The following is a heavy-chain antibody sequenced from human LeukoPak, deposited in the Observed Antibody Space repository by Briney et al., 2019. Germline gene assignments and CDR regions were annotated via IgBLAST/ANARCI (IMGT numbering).Heavy chain of an antibody. D-gene: IGHD3-22*01. CDR3: ARDLPDSSGSPFDY. CDR2: IYYSGNT. Sequence: SETLSLTCTVSGGSISTYYWSWIRQPPGKGLEWIGYIYYSGNTNYNPSLKRRVTISVDTSKNQFSLKLSSVTAADTAVYYCARDLPDSSGSPFDYWGQGTLVTVSS. V-gene: IGHV4-59*01. CDR1: GGSISTYY. J-gene: IGHJ4*02.